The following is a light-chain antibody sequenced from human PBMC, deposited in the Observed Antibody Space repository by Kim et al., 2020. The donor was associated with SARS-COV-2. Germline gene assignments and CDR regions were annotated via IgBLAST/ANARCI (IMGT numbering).Light chain of an antibody. CDR1: QTISRD. CDR3: QQYNDWPLT. CDR2: GVS. V-gene: IGKV3-15*01. J-gene: IGKJ4*01. Sequence: SGFPGERVTLSCRTSQTISRDFAWYQQKPGQAPRLLIYGVSTRATGIPATFTGSGSGTEFTLTISSLQSEDFALYYCQQYNDWPLTFGGGTKLEI.